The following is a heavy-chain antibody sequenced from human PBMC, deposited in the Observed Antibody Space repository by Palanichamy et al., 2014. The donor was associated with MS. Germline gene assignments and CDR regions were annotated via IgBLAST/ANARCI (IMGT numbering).Heavy chain of an antibody. V-gene: IGHV3-48*02. Sequence: EVQLVESGGGLVXRGGPVRLSCAASGFTFSSYSMNWVRQAPGKGLEWVSYITSSSSAIYYADSVKGRFTISRDNAKNSLYLQMNSLRDEDTAVYYCARDVIVGPTINAFDIWGQGTMVTVSA. CDR1: GFTFSSYS. D-gene: IGHD1-26*01. CDR3: ARDVIVGPTINAFDI. CDR2: ITSSSSAI. J-gene: IGHJ3*02.